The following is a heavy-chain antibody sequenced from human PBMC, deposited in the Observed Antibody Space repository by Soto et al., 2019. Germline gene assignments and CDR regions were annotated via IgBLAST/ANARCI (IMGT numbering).Heavy chain of an antibody. CDR3: ARLVTIFGVVISGGMDV. D-gene: IGHD3-3*01. V-gene: IGHV5-51*01. J-gene: IGHJ6*02. CDR1: GYSFTNYW. CDR2: IYPADSDA. Sequence: GESLKISCKGSGYSFTNYWIGWVRQMPGKGLEWMGIIYPADSDARYSPSFRGQVTISADRSISTAYLHLSSLKASDTAVYYCARLVTIFGVVISGGMDVWGQGTTVTAP.